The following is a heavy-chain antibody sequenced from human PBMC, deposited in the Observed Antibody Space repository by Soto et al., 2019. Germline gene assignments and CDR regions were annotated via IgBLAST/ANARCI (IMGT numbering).Heavy chain of an antibody. J-gene: IGHJ4*01. Sequence: QITLKESGPPLVKPTQTLTLTCTFSGFSLSTSGVGVGWIRQPPGQALEWLALVYWDDDKRYSPSLKSRLTITKDASKNPVVLTMTNVYPVDTATYYCAHRHVHSYNSRGPFDYWGHGTLVTVAS. CDR3: AHRHVHSYNSRGPFDY. V-gene: IGHV2-5*02. D-gene: IGHD3-22*01. CDR1: GFSLSTSGVG. CDR2: VYWDDDK.